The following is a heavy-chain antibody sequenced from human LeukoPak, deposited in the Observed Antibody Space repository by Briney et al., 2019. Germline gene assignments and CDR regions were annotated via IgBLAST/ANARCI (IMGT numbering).Heavy chain of an antibody. CDR2: ISGSGGST. Sequence: GGSLRLSCAASGFTFSSYAMSWVRQAPGKGLEWVSAISGSGGSTYYADSVKGRFTISRDNSKNTLYLQMNSLRAEDTAVYYCAKDLMVAKVAAADYWGQGTLVTVSS. CDR1: GFTFSSYA. V-gene: IGHV3-23*01. D-gene: IGHD2-15*01. J-gene: IGHJ4*02. CDR3: AKDLMVAKVAAADY.